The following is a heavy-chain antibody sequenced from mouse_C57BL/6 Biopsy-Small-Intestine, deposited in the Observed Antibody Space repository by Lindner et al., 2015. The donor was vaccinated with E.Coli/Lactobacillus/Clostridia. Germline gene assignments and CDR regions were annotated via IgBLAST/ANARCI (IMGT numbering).Heavy chain of an antibody. CDR1: GYTFTSYF. Sequence: VQLQESGPELVKPGTSVKMSCKASGYTFTSYFMHWVKQKPGQGLEWIGYVNPYTDNTKYNEMFKGKATLTSDKSSSTAYVELSSLTSEDSAVYFCARSYFSNQGAMDYWGQGTSVTVSS. V-gene: IGHV1-14*01. D-gene: IGHD2-5*01. CDR2: VNPYTDNT. CDR3: ARSYFSNQGAMDY. J-gene: IGHJ4*01.